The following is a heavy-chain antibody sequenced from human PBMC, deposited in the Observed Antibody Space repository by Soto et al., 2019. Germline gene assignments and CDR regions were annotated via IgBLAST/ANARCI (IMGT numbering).Heavy chain of an antibody. CDR3: ARDSAIAARAFDI. V-gene: IGHV4-31*03. CDR1: GASIRSGSYY. CDR2: IYYSGST. J-gene: IGHJ3*02. D-gene: IGHD6-13*01. Sequence: QVQLQESGPGLVKPSQTLSLTCSVSGASIRSGSYYWNWIRQHPGKDVEWMGYIYYSGSTNYNPSLKSRVIISIDTSKNQFSLRLSSVTAADTAVYYCARDSAIAARAFDIWGQGTMVTVSA.